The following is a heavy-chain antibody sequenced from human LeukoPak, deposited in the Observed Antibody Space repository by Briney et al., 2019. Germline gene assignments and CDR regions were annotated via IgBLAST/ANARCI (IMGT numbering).Heavy chain of an antibody. CDR3: AKDRAAAIGYYFDY. CDR1: GFTFGSYA. Sequence: SGGSLRLSCAASGFTFGSYAMTWVRQAPGKGLEWVSAISGSGGSTYYADSVKGRFTISRDNSKNTLYLQMNSLRAEDTAVYYCAKDRAAAIGYYFDYWGQGTLVTVSS. CDR2: ISGSGGST. J-gene: IGHJ4*02. D-gene: IGHD2-2*01. V-gene: IGHV3-23*01.